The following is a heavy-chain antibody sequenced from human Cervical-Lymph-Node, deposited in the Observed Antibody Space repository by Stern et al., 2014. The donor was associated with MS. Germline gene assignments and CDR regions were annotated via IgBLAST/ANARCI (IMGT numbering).Heavy chain of an antibody. Sequence: EVHLVESGAGLVKPGGSLRLSCATSGFSFSRYRMTWIRQAPGEGLEWLTSISGSGTDIYYADSVKGRITISRDNDKNSHYLQMNNVRPEDTAVHFCAREGSYSTIDSWGQGIFVTVSS. V-gene: IGHV3-21*01. CDR3: AREGSYSTIDS. J-gene: IGHJ4*02. CDR2: ISGSGTDI. D-gene: IGHD3-10*01. CDR1: GFSFSRYR.